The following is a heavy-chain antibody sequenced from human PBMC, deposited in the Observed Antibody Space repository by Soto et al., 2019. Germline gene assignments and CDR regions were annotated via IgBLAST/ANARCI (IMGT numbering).Heavy chain of an antibody. J-gene: IGHJ4*02. CDR1: GFTFSSYG. Sequence: GGSLRLSCAASGFTFSSYGMHWVRQAPGKGLEWVAVIWYDGSNKYYADSVKGRFTISRDNSKNTLYLQMNSLRAEDTAVYYCARSGSYYFYFDYWGQGTLVTVSS. V-gene: IGHV3-33*01. CDR2: IWYDGSNK. D-gene: IGHD1-26*01. CDR3: ARSGSYYFYFDY.